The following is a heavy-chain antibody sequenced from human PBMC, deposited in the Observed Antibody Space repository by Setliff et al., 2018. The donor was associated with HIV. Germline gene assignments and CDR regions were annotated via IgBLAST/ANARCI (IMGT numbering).Heavy chain of an antibody. CDR2: IYYSGST. Sequence: SETLSLTCTVSGGSISSSSYYWGWIRQPPGKGLEWIGSIYYSGSTYYNPSLKSRVTISVDTSKNQFSLKLSSVAAADTAVYYCARAVQLGYFDYWGQGTLVTVS. CDR1: GGSISSSSYY. J-gene: IGHJ4*02. V-gene: IGHV4-39*07. CDR3: ARAVQLGYFDY. D-gene: IGHD6-6*01.